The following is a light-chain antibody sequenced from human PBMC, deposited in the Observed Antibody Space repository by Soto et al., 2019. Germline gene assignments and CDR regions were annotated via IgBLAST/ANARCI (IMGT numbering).Light chain of an antibody. Sequence: QAVLTQPPSVSGAPGQRVTISCTGSSSNIGAGYDVHWYQQLPGTAPKLLLYGNSNRPSGVPDRFSGSKSGTSASLAITGLQAEDEADYYCQSYDSSLSGWVVFGGGTKLTVL. J-gene: IGLJ2*01. CDR1: SSNIGAGYD. V-gene: IGLV1-40*01. CDR2: GNS. CDR3: QSYDSSLSGWVV.